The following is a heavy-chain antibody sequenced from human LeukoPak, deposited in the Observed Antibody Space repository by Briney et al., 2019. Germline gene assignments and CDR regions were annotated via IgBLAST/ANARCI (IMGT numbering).Heavy chain of an antibody. CDR1: GGSISSYY. D-gene: IGHD5-18*01. V-gene: IGHV4-59*12. J-gene: IGHJ4*02. Sequence: SETLSLTCTVSGGSISSYYWSWIRQPPGKGLEWIGYIYYSGSTYYKPSLKSRVTISVDTSKNQFSLKLSSVTAADTAMYYCARVSGGYSYGYGDYWGQGTLVTVSS. CDR3: ARVSGGYSYGYGDY. CDR2: IYYSGST.